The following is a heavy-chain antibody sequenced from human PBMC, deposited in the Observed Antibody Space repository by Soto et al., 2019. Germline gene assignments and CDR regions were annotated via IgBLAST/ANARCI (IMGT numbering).Heavy chain of an antibody. D-gene: IGHD2-21*02. CDR1: GFTFSSYA. V-gene: IGHV3-64*01. Sequence: EVQLVESGGGLVQSGGSLRLSCAASGFTFSSYAIHWVRQAPGKGLEYVSGITRNGGSTYYANSVKGRFTISRDNSKNTLYLQVGSLRAEDMAVYYCARSGLPFVYWGQGTLVTVSS. CDR3: ARSGLPFVY. J-gene: IGHJ4*02. CDR2: ITRNGGST.